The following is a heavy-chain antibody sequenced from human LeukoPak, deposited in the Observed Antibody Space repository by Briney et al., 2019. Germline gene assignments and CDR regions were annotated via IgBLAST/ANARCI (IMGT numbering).Heavy chain of an antibody. CDR2: INPNSGGT. D-gene: IGHD6-19*01. CDR1: GYTFTGYY. Sequence: ASVKVSCKASGYTFTGYYMHWVRQAPGQGLEWMERINPNSGGTNYAQKFQGRVTMTRDTSISTAYMELSRLRSDDTAVYYCARDPVPYSSGWYMTDPWGQGTLVTVSS. CDR3: ARDPVPYSSGWYMTDP. J-gene: IGHJ5*02. V-gene: IGHV1-2*06.